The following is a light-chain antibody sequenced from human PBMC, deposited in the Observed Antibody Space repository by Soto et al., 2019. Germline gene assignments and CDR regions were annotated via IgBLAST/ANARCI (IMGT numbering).Light chain of an antibody. Sequence: QSVLTQPPSASGTPGQRVTISCSGSSSNIGKDYVYWYQQLPGTAPKLLIYLNDQRPSVVPDRFSGSKSGTSASLAISGLRSEDEADYYCAAWDDTLSGGVFGGGTKVTVL. CDR3: AAWDDTLSGGV. CDR1: SSNIGKDY. J-gene: IGLJ3*02. CDR2: LND. V-gene: IGLV1-47*01.